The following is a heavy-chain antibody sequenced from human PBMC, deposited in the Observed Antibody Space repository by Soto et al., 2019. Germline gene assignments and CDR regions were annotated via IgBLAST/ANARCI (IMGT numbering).Heavy chain of an antibody. CDR1: GGTFSSYA. J-gene: IGHJ5*02. V-gene: IGHV1-69*01. CDR3: VRVRKDTDIELMVYAIGWFDP. Sequence: QVQLVQSGAEVKKPGSSVKVSCKASGGTFSSYAISWVRQAPGQGLEWMGGIIPIFGTANYAQKFQGRVTITADEPTSTAYMELSSLRSEDTAAYYCVRVRKDTDIELMVYAIGWFDPWGQGTLVTVSS. D-gene: IGHD2-8*01. CDR2: IIPIFGTA.